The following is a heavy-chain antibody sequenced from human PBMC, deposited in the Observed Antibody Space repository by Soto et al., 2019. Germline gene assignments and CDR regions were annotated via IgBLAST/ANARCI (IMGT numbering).Heavy chain of an antibody. CDR3: ASRRGYDSSGYYDY. CDR2: IIPIFGTA. Sequence: SVKVSCKASGGTFSSYAISWVRQAPGQGLEWMGGIIPIFGTANYAQKFQGRVTITADESTSTAYMELSSQRSEDTAVYYCASRRGYDSSGYYDYWGQGTLVTVSS. CDR1: GGTFSSYA. D-gene: IGHD3-22*01. V-gene: IGHV1-69*13. J-gene: IGHJ4*02.